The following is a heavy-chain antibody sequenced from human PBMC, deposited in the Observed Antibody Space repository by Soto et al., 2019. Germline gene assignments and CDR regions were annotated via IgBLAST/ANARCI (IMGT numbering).Heavy chain of an antibody. CDR3: ARADNNGYDY. V-gene: IGHV4-59*01. J-gene: IGHJ4*02. D-gene: IGHD5-18*01. CDR1: DGSISGYY. CDR2: FYYNGGT. Sequence: PSETLSLTCTVSDGSISGYYCSWIRQPPGKGLEWIGYFYYNGGTNYNPSLKSRVTISVDTSKNQFSLKLSSVTAADTAVYYCARADNNGYDYWGQGTLVTVSS.